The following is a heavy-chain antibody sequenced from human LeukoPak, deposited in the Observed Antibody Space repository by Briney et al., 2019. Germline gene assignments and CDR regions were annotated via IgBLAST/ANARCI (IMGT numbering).Heavy chain of an antibody. D-gene: IGHD3/OR15-3a*01. CDR1: GFTFSSYA. CDR2: ISYDGTNK. CDR3: AGLEDVG. V-gene: IGHV3-30*03. Sequence: GGSLRLSCTSSGFTFSSYAMHWVRQAPGKGLEWVALISYDGTNKDYADSVTGRFTIFRDNPKDTLYLQMNSLRVEDTAMYYCAGLEDVGWGQGTLVTVSS. J-gene: IGHJ4*02.